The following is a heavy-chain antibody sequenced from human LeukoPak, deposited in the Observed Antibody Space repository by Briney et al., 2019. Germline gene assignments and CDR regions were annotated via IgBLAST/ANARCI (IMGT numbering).Heavy chain of an antibody. CDR1: GFTFSSYG. CDR2: ISYDGSNK. J-gene: IGHJ6*02. CDR3: AKDYGSVYGMDV. V-gene: IGHV3-30*18. Sequence: GGSLRLSCAASGFTFSSYGMHWVRQAPGKGLEWVAVISYDGSNKYYADSVKGRFTISRDNSKNTLYLQMNSLRAEDTAVYYCAKDYGSVYGMDVWGQGTTVTVSS. D-gene: IGHD3-10*01.